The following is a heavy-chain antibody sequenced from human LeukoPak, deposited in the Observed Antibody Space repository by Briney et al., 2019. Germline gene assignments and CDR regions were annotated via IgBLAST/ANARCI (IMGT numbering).Heavy chain of an antibody. CDR3: ARDGSSWFYFDY. V-gene: IGHV3-23*01. D-gene: IGHD6-13*01. CDR2: ISGSGGST. CDR1: GFTFGTNA. Sequence: GGSLRLSCAASGFTFGTNAMSWVRQAPGKGLEWVSAISGSGGSTYYADSVKGRFTISRDNSKNTLYLQMNSLRAEDTAVYYCARDGSSWFYFDYWGQGTLVTVSS. J-gene: IGHJ4*02.